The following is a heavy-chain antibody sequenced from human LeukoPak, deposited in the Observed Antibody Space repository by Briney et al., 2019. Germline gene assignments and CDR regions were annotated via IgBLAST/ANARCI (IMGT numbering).Heavy chain of an antibody. V-gene: IGHV3-66*04. Sequence: PGGSLRLSCAASGFTVSSNYMSWVRQAPGKGLEWVSVIYSGGSTYYADSVKGRFTISRDNSKNTLYLQMNSLRAEDTAVYYCAKPYYYDSSGYYYDFDYWGQGTLVTVSS. CDR3: AKPYYYDSSGYYYDFDY. D-gene: IGHD3-22*01. CDR2: IYSGGST. CDR1: GFTVSSNY. J-gene: IGHJ4*02.